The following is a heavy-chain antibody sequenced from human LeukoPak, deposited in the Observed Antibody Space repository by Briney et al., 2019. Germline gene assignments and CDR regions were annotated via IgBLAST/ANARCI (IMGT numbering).Heavy chain of an antibody. V-gene: IGHV3-15*01. CDR1: AFTFSKAR. CDR2: IYTESDGGTT. J-gene: IGHJ4*02. Sequence: GGSVRLSCTASAFTFSKARMTWVRQAPGKGLEWVGQIYTESDGGTTFYAAPVKGRFTMSRDDSKNTLYLQMNNLQAEDTAVYYCTTSPGITVFGVVEDYWGQGTLVTVSS. D-gene: IGHD3-3*01. CDR3: TTSPGITVFGVVEDY.